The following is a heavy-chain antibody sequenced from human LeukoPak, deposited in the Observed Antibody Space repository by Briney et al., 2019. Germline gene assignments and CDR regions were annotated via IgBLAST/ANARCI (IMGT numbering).Heavy chain of an antibody. CDR2: IASSSNI. V-gene: IGHV3-21*01. D-gene: IGHD3-16*01. CDR1: GFTFSSYA. CDR3: AREWGYYDY. J-gene: IGHJ4*02. Sequence: PGRSLRLSCAASGFTFSSYAMHWVRQAPGKGLEWVSSIASSSNIYYADSVKGRFTISRDNAKNSLYLQMNSLRAEDTAVYYCAREWGYYDYWGQGTLVTVSS.